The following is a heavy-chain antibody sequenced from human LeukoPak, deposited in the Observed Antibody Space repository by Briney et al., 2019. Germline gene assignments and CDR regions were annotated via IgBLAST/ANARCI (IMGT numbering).Heavy chain of an antibody. V-gene: IGHV4-61*05. D-gene: IGHD4-17*01. Sequence: SETLSLTCTVSGGSISSSSYYWGWIRQPPGKGLEWIGYIYYTGSTNYNPSLKSRVAISVDTSKNQFSLKLSSVTAADTAVYYCARATVTTIPFFDYWGQGTLVTVSS. CDR1: GGSISSSSYY. J-gene: IGHJ4*02. CDR3: ARATVTTIPFFDY. CDR2: IYYTGST.